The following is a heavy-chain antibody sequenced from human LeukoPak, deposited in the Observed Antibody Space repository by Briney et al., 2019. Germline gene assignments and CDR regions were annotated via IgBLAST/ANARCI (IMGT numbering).Heavy chain of an antibody. V-gene: IGHV4-59*08. Sequence: SETLSLTCTVSGGSISSYYWSWIRQPPGKGLEWIVYIYYSGSTNYNPSLKSRVTISVDTSTNQFSLKLSSVTAADTAVYYCASNWNYGWFDPWGQGTLVTVSS. J-gene: IGHJ5*02. D-gene: IGHD1-7*01. CDR3: ASNWNYGWFDP. CDR2: IYYSGST. CDR1: GGSISSYY.